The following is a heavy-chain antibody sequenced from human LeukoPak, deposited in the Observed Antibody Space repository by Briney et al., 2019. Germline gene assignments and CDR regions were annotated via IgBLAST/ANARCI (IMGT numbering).Heavy chain of an antibody. CDR3: ARAALIWAYALGGPYYFDY. V-gene: IGHV4-31*03. Sequence: SETLSLTCTVSGGSISSGGYYWRWIRQHPGKGLAWIGYIYYSGSTYYNPSLKSRVTISVDTSKNQFSLKLSSVTAADTAVYYCARAALIWAYALGGPYYFDYWGQGTLVTVSS. J-gene: IGHJ4*02. D-gene: IGHD2-15*01. CDR1: GGSISSGGYY. CDR2: IYYSGST.